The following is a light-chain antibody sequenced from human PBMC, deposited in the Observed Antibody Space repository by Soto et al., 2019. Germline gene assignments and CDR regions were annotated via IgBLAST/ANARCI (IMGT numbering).Light chain of an antibody. Sequence: QSVLTQPPSVSAAPGQKVTISCSGSSSNIGNNYVSWYQQLPGTAPKLLIYDNNKRPSGIPDRFSGSKSGTSATLGITGLQTGDVADYYCGTWDSSLSAFVFGTGTKVT. CDR1: SSNIGNNY. CDR3: GTWDSSLSAFV. CDR2: DNN. J-gene: IGLJ1*01. V-gene: IGLV1-51*01.